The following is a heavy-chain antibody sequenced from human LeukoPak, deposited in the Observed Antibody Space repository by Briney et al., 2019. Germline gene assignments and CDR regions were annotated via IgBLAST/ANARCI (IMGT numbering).Heavy chain of an antibody. J-gene: IGHJ4*02. V-gene: IGHV3-7*01. CDR2: IDKDGSEK. Sequence: GGSLRLSCAVSGFTFSKYWMRWVRQAPGKGPEWVASIDKDGSEKRYVDSVKGRFTISRDNAKNSLYLQMNSLRVEDTAVYYCARDRGYSSFDYWGQGTLVTVSS. CDR3: ARDRGYSSFDY. CDR1: GFTFSKYW. D-gene: IGHD3-22*01.